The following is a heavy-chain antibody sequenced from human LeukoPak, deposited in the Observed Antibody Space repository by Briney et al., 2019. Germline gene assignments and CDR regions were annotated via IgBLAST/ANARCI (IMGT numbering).Heavy chain of an antibody. CDR3: AXXSRGRGPIDYYYYYMDV. CDR2: ISAYNGNT. CDR1: GYTFTSYG. Sequence: ASVKVSCKASGYTFTSYGISWVRQAPGQGLEWMGWISAYNGNTNYAQKLQGRVTMTTDTSTSTAYMELRSLRSDDTAVYYCAXXSRGRGPIDYYYYYMDVWGKGTTVTVSS. J-gene: IGHJ6*03. D-gene: IGHD2-15*01. V-gene: IGHV1-18*01.